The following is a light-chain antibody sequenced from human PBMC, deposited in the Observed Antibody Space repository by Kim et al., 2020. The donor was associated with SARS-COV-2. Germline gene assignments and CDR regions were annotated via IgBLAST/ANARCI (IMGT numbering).Light chain of an antibody. CDR3: LQRSKWPFT. V-gene: IGKV3-11*01. CDR2: DAS. Sequence: EIVLTQSPATLSLSPGQRATLSCRASQSVGTNLAWFQQQRGQAPRLLIHDASNRATGIAARFSGSGSGTDFTLTISSLEPEDFAVYYCLQRSKWPFTFGEGTKVDIK. J-gene: IGKJ4*01. CDR1: QSVGTN.